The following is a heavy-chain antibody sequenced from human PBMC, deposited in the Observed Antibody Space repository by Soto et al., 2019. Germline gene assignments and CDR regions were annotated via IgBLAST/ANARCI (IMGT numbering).Heavy chain of an antibody. CDR3: AHGQVNVTQAFQN. D-gene: IGHD2-21*02. CDR1: GFSLSTTSTTEVG. Sequence: SGPTLVNPTQTLTLTCTFSGFSLSTTSTTEVGVGWIRQPPGKALEWLALIFWNDDKRYSSTLKSRLTITKDTSKNQVVLKMTDVDPKHTATYFCAHGQVNVTQAFQNSGPGTLVTV. J-gene: IGHJ1*01. CDR2: IFWNDDK. V-gene: IGHV2-5*01.